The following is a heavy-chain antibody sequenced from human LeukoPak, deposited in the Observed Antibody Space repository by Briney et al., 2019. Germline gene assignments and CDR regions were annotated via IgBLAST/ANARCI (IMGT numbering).Heavy chain of an antibody. CDR2: ISGSGGST. D-gene: IGHD6-19*01. CDR3: AKDRGSGWFHYFDY. Sequence: GGSLRLSCAASGFTFSNYGMSWVRQTPGKGLECVSSISGSGGSTYYADSVKGRFTISRDNSKKTLYLQMNSLRAEDTAVYYCAKDRGSGWFHYFDYWGQGTLVTVSS. V-gene: IGHV3-23*01. CDR1: GFTFSNYG. J-gene: IGHJ4*02.